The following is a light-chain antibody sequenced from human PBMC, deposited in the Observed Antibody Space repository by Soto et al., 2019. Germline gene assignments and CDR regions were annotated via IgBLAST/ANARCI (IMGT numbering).Light chain of an antibody. CDR3: QQYGRAPPT. V-gene: IGKV3-20*01. Sequence: EIVLTQSPGTLSLSPGERATLSCRASQSVSSSYLAWYQQKPGQAPRLLIYGASSRATGIPDRFSGSGSGTNFTLTISRLDPEDFALYYCQQYGRAPPTFGQGTKVEIK. J-gene: IGKJ1*01. CDR1: QSVSSSY. CDR2: GAS.